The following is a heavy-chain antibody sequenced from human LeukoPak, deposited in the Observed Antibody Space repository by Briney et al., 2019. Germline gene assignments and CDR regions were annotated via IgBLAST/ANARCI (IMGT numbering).Heavy chain of an antibody. CDR2: IYDSGTT. V-gene: IGHV4-59*12. CDR1: GGSISTYY. Sequence: SETLSLTCTVSGGSISTYYWNWIRQPPGKGLEWIGYIYDSGTTNYNPSRKSRVTISVDPSKNQFSLNLTSVTAADTAVYYCARAIVVTAAPDYWGQGTLVTVSS. D-gene: IGHD2-21*02. CDR3: ARAIVVTAAPDY. J-gene: IGHJ4*02.